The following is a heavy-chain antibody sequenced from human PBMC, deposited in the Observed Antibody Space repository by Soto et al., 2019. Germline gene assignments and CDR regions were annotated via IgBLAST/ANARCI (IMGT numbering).Heavy chain of an antibody. Sequence: SSETLSLTCTVSGGSISSGGYYWSWIRQHPGKGLEWIGYIYYSGSTYYNPSLKSRVTISVDTSKNQFSLKLSSVTAADTAVYYCASAAYYDFWSGYSTNNWFDPWGQGTLVTVSS. V-gene: IGHV4-31*03. CDR2: IYYSGST. CDR3: ASAAYYDFWSGYSTNNWFDP. D-gene: IGHD3-3*01. J-gene: IGHJ5*02. CDR1: GGSISSGGYY.